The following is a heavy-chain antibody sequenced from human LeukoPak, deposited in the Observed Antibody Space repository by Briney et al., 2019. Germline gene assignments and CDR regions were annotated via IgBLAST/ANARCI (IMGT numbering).Heavy chain of an antibody. Sequence: SETLSLTCTVSGGSISSYYWSWIRQPPGKGLEWIGYIYYSGSTDYNPSLKSRVTISVDTSKNQFSLKLSSVTAADTAVYYCARQGGYDFWSGYSDYWGQGTLVTVSS. CDR3: ARQGGYDFWSGYSDY. V-gene: IGHV4-59*08. D-gene: IGHD3-3*01. CDR1: GGSISSYY. J-gene: IGHJ4*02. CDR2: IYYSGST.